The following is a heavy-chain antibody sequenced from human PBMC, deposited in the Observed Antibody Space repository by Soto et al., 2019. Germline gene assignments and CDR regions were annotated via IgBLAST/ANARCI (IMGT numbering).Heavy chain of an antibody. CDR2: IYYSGST. CDR1: GGSVSSGSYY. D-gene: IGHD5-18*01. Sequence: QVQLQESGPGLVKPSETLSLTCTVSGGSVSSGSYYWSWIRQPPGKGLEWIGYIYYSGSTNYNPHLKSRVTISVDTSKNQFSLKLSSVTAADTAVYYCARVVLDTAMVTVDYWGQGTLVTVSS. V-gene: IGHV4-61*01. CDR3: ARVVLDTAMVTVDY. J-gene: IGHJ4*02.